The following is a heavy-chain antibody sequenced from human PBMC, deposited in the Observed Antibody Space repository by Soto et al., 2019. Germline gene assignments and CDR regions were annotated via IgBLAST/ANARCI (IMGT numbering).Heavy chain of an antibody. CDR2: INAGNGNT. CDR3: ATAVAVPAAFHY. J-gene: IGHJ4*02. CDR1: GYTFTGYA. Sequence: ASVKVSSKTSGYTFTGYAMHGVPQAPGQRLEWMGWINAGNGNTKYSQKFQGRVTITRDTSASTAYMELSSLRSEDTAVYYCATAVAVPAAFHYWGPGTLVTVS. D-gene: IGHD6-19*01. V-gene: IGHV1-3*01.